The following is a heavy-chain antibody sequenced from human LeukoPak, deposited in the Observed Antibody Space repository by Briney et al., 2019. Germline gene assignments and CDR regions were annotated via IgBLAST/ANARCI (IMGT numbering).Heavy chain of an antibody. J-gene: IGHJ4*02. CDR1: GGTFSSYA. Sequence: SVKVSCKASGGTFSSYAISWVRQAPGQGLEWMGGIISIFGTANYAQKFQGRVTITADESTSTAYMELSSLRSEDTAVYYCASLTSDYDLDYWGQGTLVTVSS. V-gene: IGHV1-69*01. D-gene: IGHD4-17*01. CDR3: ASLTSDYDLDY. CDR2: IISIFGTA.